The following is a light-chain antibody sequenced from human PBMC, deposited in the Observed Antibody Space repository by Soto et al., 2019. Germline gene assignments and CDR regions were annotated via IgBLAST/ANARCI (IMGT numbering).Light chain of an antibody. Sequence: QSFLTRTASVSGSPGQSITISCTGTSSDVGSYNLVSWYQQHPGKAPKLMIYEGSKRPSGVSNRFSGSKSGNTASLTISGLQDEDEADYYCCSYAGSSTFYVFGTGTKVTVL. CDR1: SSDVGSYNL. CDR2: EGS. J-gene: IGLJ1*01. V-gene: IGLV2-23*01. CDR3: CSYAGSSTFYV.